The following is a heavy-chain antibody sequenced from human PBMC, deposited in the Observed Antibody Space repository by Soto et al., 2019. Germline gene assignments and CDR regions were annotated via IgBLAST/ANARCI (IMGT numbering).Heavy chain of an antibody. CDR1: GYTFTGYY. CDR2: INPNSGGT. Sequence: SVKVSCKASGYTFTGYYMHWVRQAPGQGLEWMGWINPNSGGTNYAQKFQGRVTMTRDTSISTAYMALSRLRSDDTAVYYCARYLSVGAAHDLFALRARGSLVTGSS. D-gene: IGHD2-15*01. V-gene: IGHV1-2*02. J-gene: IGHJ2*01. CDR3: ARYLSVGAAHDLFAL.